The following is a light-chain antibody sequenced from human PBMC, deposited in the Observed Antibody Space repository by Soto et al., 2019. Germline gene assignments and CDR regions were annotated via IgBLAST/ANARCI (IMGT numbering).Light chain of an antibody. V-gene: IGKV2-28*01. CDR1: QSLLRSNGYNY. Sequence: EIVMTQSPLSLAVTPGEPAYISCRSSQSLLRSNGYNYLDWYLQKPGQSPQLLIYLGSNRASGGPDKFSGSGSGTAFTLTISRVEAEDVGLYYRMQGLQAPLTFGQGTRVEIK. J-gene: IGKJ1*01. CDR2: LGS. CDR3: MQGLQAPLT.